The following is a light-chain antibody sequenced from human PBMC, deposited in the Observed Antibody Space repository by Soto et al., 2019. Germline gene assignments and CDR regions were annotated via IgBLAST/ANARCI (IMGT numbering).Light chain of an antibody. CDR2: GAS. CDR3: QQYYYWPPWT. Sequence: ETVLTHSPATLSVSPGERVTLFFSSSQSVSRNLAWHQQKPGQAPRLLIYGASTRATGIPARFSGSGSGTEFTLTISSLQSEDFAVYYCQQYYYWPPWTFGQGTKVDIK. J-gene: IGKJ1*01. CDR1: QSVSRN. V-gene: IGKV3-15*01.